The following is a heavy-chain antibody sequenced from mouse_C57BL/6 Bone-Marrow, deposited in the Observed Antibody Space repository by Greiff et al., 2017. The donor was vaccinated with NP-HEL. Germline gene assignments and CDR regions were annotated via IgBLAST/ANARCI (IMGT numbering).Heavy chain of an antibody. J-gene: IGHJ4*01. D-gene: IGHD2-5*01. Sequence: QVQLQQSGPELVKPGASVKISCKASGYAFSSSWMNWVKQRPGKGLEWIGRIYPGDGDTNYNGKFKGKATLTADKSSSTADMQHSSLTSEKSAVYFCERSRIYSNYAMDNWGQGTSVTVSS. CDR3: ERSRIYSNYAMDN. V-gene: IGHV1-82*01. CDR2: IYPGDGDT. CDR1: GYAFSSSW.